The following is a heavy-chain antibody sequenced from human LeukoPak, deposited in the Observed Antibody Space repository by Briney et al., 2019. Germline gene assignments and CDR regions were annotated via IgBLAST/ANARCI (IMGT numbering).Heavy chain of an antibody. J-gene: IGHJ4*02. V-gene: IGHV1-18*01. CDR1: GYTFTSYS. CDR2: ISAYNGNT. CDR3: ARGLGGSGSYFLTFDY. D-gene: IGHD1-26*01. Sequence: ASVKVSCKASGYTFTSYSINWVRQAPGQGLEWMGWISAYNGNTKYAQNVQGRVNMTTDTSTSTAYMELRSLRSDDTAVYYCARGLGGSGSYFLTFDYWGQGTLVTVSS.